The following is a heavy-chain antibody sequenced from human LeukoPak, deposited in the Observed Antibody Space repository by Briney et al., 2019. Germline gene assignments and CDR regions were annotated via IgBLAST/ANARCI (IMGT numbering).Heavy chain of an antibody. J-gene: IGHJ5*02. V-gene: IGHV1-2*02. CDR3: ARGDDFWSGQHGGP. D-gene: IGHD3-3*01. CDR2: INPNSGGT. CDR1: GYTFTGYY. Sequence: VASVKVSCKASGYTFTGYYMHWVRQAPGQGLEWMGWINPNSGGTNYAQKFQGRVTMTRDTSISTAYMELSRLRSDDTAVYYCARGDDFWSGQHGGPWGQGTLVTVSS.